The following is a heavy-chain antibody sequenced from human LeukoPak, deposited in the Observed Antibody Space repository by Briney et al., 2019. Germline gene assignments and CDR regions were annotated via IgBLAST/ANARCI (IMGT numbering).Heavy chain of an antibody. J-gene: IGHJ5*02. CDR3: ARLDLRWFDP. CDR1: GSRFTSYW. D-gene: IGHD3-9*01. V-gene: IGHV5-51*01. CDR2: IYPGDSDT. Sequence: GESLQISCKGSGSRFTSYWIGWVRQVPGKGLEWMGIIYPGDSDTRYSPSFQGQVTISADKSISTAYLQWSSLKASDTAMYYCARLDLRWFDPWGQGTLVTVSS.